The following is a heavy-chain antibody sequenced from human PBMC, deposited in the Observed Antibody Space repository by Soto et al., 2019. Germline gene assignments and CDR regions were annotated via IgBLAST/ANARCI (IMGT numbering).Heavy chain of an antibody. V-gene: IGHV4-61*01. CDR3: ARDSRGGAANYYYYDGMDV. CDR2: IYYSGST. J-gene: IGHJ6*02. CDR1: GGSVSSGSYY. Sequence: QVQLQESGPGLVKPSETLSLTCTVSGGSVSSGSYYWSWIRQPPGKGLEWIGYIYYSGSTNYNPALKSGVTISVDASKNQFSRKLSSVTAADTAVYYCARDSRGGAANYYYYDGMDVWGQGTTVTVSS. D-gene: IGHD1-26*01.